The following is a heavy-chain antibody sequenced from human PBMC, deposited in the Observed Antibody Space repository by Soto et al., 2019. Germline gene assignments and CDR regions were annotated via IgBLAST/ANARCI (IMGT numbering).Heavy chain of an antibody. J-gene: IGHJ4*02. V-gene: IGHV4-31*03. CDR1: GDSINSGGYY. Sequence: QVQLQESGPGLVKPSQTLSLTCTVSGDSINSGGYYWSWIRQHPGKGLEWIGYIYYSGSTYYNPSLKSRVTIPVDTSKTQFSLKLGSVTAGGTAVYSCASSGGGDYYEFWGQGTLVTVSS. D-gene: IGHD3-10*01. CDR3: ASSGGGDYYEF. CDR2: IYYSGST.